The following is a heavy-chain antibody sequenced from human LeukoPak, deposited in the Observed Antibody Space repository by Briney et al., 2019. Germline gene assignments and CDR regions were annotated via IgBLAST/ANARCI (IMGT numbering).Heavy chain of an antibody. V-gene: IGHV3-74*03. J-gene: IGHJ4*02. Sequence: GGSLRLSCAASGFIFTDYWMHWVRQAPGKELVWVARIRGDGRATTYADSVKGRFTISRDNAKNSLYLQMNSLRVEDTAVYYCARDHSSRSSYVYDYWGQGTLVTVSS. CDR1: GFIFTDYW. CDR2: IRGDGRAT. D-gene: IGHD6-13*01. CDR3: ARDHSSRSSYVYDY.